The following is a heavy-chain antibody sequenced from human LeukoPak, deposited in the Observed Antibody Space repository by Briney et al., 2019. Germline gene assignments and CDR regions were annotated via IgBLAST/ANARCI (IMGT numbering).Heavy chain of an antibody. CDR2: IKQDGSEK. D-gene: IGHD2-15*01. Sequence: PGGSLRLSCAASGFTFSSYAMSWVRQAPGKGLEWVANIKQDGSEKYYVGSVKGRFTISRDNAKNSLYLQMNSLRAEDTAVYYCARDARDSFYWGQGTLVTVSS. J-gene: IGHJ4*02. V-gene: IGHV3-7*01. CDR1: GFTFSSYA. CDR3: ARDARDSFY.